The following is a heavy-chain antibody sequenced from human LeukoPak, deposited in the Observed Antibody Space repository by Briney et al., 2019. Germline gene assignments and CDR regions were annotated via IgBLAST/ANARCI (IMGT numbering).Heavy chain of an antibody. Sequence: ASVKVSCKASGYTFTGYYMHWVRQAPGQGLEWMGWINPNSGGTNYAQKFQGWVTMTRDTSISTAYMELSRLRSDDTAVYYCARVSGSYYRTEDAFDIWGQGTMVTVSS. J-gene: IGHJ3*02. CDR3: ARVSGSYYRTEDAFDI. D-gene: IGHD1-26*01. CDR2: INPNSGGT. V-gene: IGHV1-2*04. CDR1: GYTFTGYY.